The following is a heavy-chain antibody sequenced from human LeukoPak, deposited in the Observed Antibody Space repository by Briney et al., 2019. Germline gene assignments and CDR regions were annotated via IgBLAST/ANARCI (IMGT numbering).Heavy chain of an antibody. J-gene: IGHJ6*02. Sequence: SETLSLTCAVYGGSFSGYYWSWIRQPPGKGLEWIGEINHSGSTNYNPSLKSRVTISVDTSKKQFSLKLSSVTAADTAVYYCAREYSPDGMDVWGQGTTVTVSS. CDR1: GGSFSGYY. CDR3: AREYSPDGMDV. V-gene: IGHV4-34*01. CDR2: INHSGST. D-gene: IGHD1-26*01.